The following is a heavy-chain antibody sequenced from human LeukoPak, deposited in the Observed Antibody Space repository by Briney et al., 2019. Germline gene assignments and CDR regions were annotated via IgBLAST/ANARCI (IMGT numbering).Heavy chain of an antibody. CDR2: INHSGST. D-gene: IGHD6-13*01. J-gene: IGHJ4*02. CDR3: ARGRGRVAAAGTSFDY. CDR1: GGSFSGYY. V-gene: IGHV4-34*01. Sequence: SETLSLTCAVYGGSFSGYYWSWIRQPPGKGLEWIGEINHSGSTNYNPSLKSRVTISVDTSKNQFSLKLSSVTAAHTAVYYCARGRGRVAAAGTSFDYWGQGTLVTVSS.